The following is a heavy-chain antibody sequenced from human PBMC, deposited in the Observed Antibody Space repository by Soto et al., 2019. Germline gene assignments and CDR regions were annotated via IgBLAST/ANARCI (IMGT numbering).Heavy chain of an antibody. Sequence: SETLSLTCTVSGGSISSSSYYWGWIRQPPGKGLEWIGSIYYSGSTYYNPSLKSRVTISVDTSKNQFSLKLSSVTAADTAVYYCARRTTTGYYYGMDVWGQGTTVTVSS. CDR1: GGSISSSSYY. D-gene: IGHD1-1*01. V-gene: IGHV4-39*01. J-gene: IGHJ6*02. CDR3: ARRTTTGYYYGMDV. CDR2: IYYSGST.